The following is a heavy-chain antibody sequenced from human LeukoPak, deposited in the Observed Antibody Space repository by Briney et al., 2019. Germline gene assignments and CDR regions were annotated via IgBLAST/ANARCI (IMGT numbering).Heavy chain of an antibody. D-gene: IGHD3-16*01. J-gene: IGHJ4*02. CDR2: ISGGGDA. V-gene: IGHV3-23*01. CDR3: AKGGITGADS. Sequence: GGSLTLSCTASGFPFNRFAMSWVRQAPGQGLAWVSAISGGGDAHYADSVKGRFTISRDNSKNTLFLHMNNLTADDTALYYCAKGGITGADSWGQGTLVSVSS. CDR1: GFPFNRFA.